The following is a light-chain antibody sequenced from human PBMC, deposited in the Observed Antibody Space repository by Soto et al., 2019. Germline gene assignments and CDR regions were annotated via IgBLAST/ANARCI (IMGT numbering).Light chain of an antibody. Sequence: QSALTQPASVSGSPGQSITISCTGTSSDVGPYNYVSWYQQHPGKAPQLIIYEVSNRPSGVSSRFSGSKSGNTASLTISGLQAEDEADYYCGSWDSSLSAYVFGTGTKVTVL. V-gene: IGLV2-14*01. J-gene: IGLJ1*01. CDR3: GSWDSSLSAYV. CDR1: SSDVGPYNY. CDR2: EVS.